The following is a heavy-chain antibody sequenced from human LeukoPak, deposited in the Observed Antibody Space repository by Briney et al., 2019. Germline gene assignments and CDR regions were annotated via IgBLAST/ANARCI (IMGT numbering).Heavy chain of an antibody. J-gene: IGHJ4*02. CDR1: GYTFSVYW. V-gene: IGHV1-2*02. Sequence: ASVKVSCKASGYTFSVYWIHWERLAPGQGPEWMGWINPNSGGTTFAQKFQGRVTMTRDTSTSTAYMELRSLRSDDTAVYYCATGPREVVTAIIYWGQGTLVTVSS. CDR2: INPNSGGT. CDR3: ATGPREVVTAIIY. D-gene: IGHD2-21*02.